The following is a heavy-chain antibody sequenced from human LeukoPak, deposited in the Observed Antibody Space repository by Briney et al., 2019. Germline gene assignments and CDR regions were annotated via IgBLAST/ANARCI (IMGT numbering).Heavy chain of an antibody. CDR3: ARDFRAMVTNGGFWFDP. J-gene: IGHJ5*02. CDR1: GFTFDDYA. D-gene: IGHD5-18*01. V-gene: IGHV3-20*04. Sequence: PGGSLRLSCAASGFTFDDYAMHWVRQAPGKGLEWVSSISWNGGSTGYADSVKGRFTISRDNAKNSLYLQMNSLRAEDTALYYCARDFRAMVTNGGFWFDPWGQGTLVTVSS. CDR2: ISWNGGST.